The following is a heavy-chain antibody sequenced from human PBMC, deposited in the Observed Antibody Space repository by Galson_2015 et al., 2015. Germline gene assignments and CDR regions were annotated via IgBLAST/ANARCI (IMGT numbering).Heavy chain of an antibody. V-gene: IGHV4-39*01. CDR1: GGSISSSSYY. CDR3: ARLRYSSSWAGN. CDR2: IYYSGST. Sequence: SETLSLTCTVSGGSISSSSYYWGWIRQPPGKGLEWIGSIYYSGSTYYNPSLKSRVTISVDTSKNQFSLKLSSVTAADTAVYYCARLRYSSSWAGNWGQGTLVTVSS. D-gene: IGHD6-13*01. J-gene: IGHJ4*02.